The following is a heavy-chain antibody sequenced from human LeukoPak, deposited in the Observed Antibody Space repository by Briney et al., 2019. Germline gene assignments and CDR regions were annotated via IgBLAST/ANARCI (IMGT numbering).Heavy chain of an antibody. CDR1: GGSFSGYY. V-gene: IGHV4-34*01. J-gene: IGHJ5*02. CDR2: MNHSGRT. Sequence: PSETLSLTCAVSGGSFSGYYWSWIRQPPGKGLEWIGEMNHSGRTNYNPSLKSRVTISVDTSKNQFSLKLSSVTAADTAVYYCASHYRIPRYNRNYGRWFDPWGQGTLVTVSA. CDR3: ASHYRIPRYNRNYGRWFDP. D-gene: IGHD1-7*01.